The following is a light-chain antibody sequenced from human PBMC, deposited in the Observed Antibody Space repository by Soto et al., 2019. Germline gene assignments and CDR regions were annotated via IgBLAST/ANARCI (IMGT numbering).Light chain of an antibody. CDR1: QSVSDN. Sequence: EIVLTQSPDTLSLSPVQRATLSCRASQSVSDNLAWYQQKPVQAPRLLIYGASTRATGIPARFSGSGSGTEFTLTISSLQSEDFAVYYCQQYNNWPLTFGGGTKVDIK. J-gene: IGKJ4*01. CDR2: GAS. CDR3: QQYNNWPLT. V-gene: IGKV3D-15*01.